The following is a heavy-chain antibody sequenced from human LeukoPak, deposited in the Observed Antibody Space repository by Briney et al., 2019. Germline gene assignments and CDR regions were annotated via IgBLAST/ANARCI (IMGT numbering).Heavy chain of an antibody. D-gene: IGHD3-16*01. CDR2: ISYDGSNK. V-gene: IGHV3-30*03. Sequence: GGSLRLSCAASGFTFSNYGMHWVRQAPGKGLEWVAVISYDGSNKFYADSVKGRFTISRDKSKNTLYLQMNSLRAEDTAVYYCARTQLGFDYWGQGTLVTVSS. J-gene: IGHJ4*02. CDR3: ARTQLGFDY. CDR1: GFTFSNYG.